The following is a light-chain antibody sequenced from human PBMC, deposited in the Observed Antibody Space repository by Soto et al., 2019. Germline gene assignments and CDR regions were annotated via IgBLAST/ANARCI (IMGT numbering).Light chain of an antibody. Sequence: DIQMTQSPSSLSASVGDRVTITCRASQSISSYLNWYQQKPGKAPKLLISTASNLQSGVPSRFSGSGSGTDFTLTISSMQPEDFATYFCQQSFSTWCTFGQGTKLEIK. J-gene: IGKJ2*02. CDR1: QSISSY. CDR3: QQSFSTWCT. V-gene: IGKV1-39*01. CDR2: TAS.